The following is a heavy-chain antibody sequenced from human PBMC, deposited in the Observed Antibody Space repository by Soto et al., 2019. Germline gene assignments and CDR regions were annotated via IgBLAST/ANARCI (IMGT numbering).Heavy chain of an antibody. V-gene: IGHV1-46*01. CDR3: ARAPYISTSMYFDY. CDR1: GYTLTTKH. Sequence: QVQVVQSGTEVKQPGASGKVSCKASGYTLTTKHMHWVRQSPGQGLEWMGVVNPSLGRANYAQKFQDRVAITWDTSTSTFYMELSSLRSDDTAVYYCARAPYISTSMYFDYWGQGTLVTVSS. J-gene: IGHJ4*02. CDR2: VNPSLGRA. D-gene: IGHD1-1*01.